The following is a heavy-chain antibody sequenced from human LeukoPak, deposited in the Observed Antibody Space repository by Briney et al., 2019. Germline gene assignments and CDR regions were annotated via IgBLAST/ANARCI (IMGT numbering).Heavy chain of an antibody. D-gene: IGHD2/OR15-2a*01. CDR2: IYYSGST. V-gene: IGHV4-39*07. CDR3: ARDSALLSRYNWFDP. J-gene: IGHJ5*02. Sequence: PSETLSLTCTVSGGSISSSSYYWGWIRQPPGKGLEWIGSIYYSGSTYYNPSLKSRVTISVDTSKNQFSLKLSSVTAADTAVYYCARDSALLSRYNWFDPWGQGTLVTVSS. CDR1: GGSISSSSYY.